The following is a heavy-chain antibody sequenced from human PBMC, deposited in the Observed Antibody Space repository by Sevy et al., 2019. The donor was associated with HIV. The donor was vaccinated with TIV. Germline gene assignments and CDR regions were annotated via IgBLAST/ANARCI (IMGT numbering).Heavy chain of an antibody. Sequence: ASVKVSCKASGGTFSSYAISWVRQAPGQGLEWMGGIIPIFGTANYAQKFQGRVTITADESTSTAYMELSSLRTEDTAVYYCARGHSELLFPSDDAFDIWGQGTMVTVSS. V-gene: IGHV1-69*13. CDR3: ARGHSELLFPSDDAFDI. J-gene: IGHJ3*02. D-gene: IGHD1-26*01. CDR2: IIPIFGTA. CDR1: GGTFSSYA.